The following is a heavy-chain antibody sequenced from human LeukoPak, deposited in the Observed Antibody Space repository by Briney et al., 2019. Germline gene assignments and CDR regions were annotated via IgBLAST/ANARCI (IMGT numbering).Heavy chain of an antibody. V-gene: IGHV4-59*01. CDR2: IDHTGST. CDR1: GASFSGYS. J-gene: IGHJ6*03. CDR3: ARGRVSSSSWSSTYYYYFYMDV. D-gene: IGHD6-13*01. Sequence: SETLSLTCAISGASFSGYSWSWIRQPPGKGLEWIGYIDHTGSTNYNPSLNSRVTISRDTSKNHFSLELSSVTAADTAVYFCARGRVSSSSWSSTYYYYFYMDVWGKGTTVTVSS.